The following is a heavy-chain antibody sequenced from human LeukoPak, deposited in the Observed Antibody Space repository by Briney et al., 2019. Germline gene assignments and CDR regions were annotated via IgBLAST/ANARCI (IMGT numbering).Heavy chain of an antibody. CDR2: INHSGNT. CDR1: GGSFSGYY. Sequence: SETLSLTCAVYGGSFSGYYWSWIRQPPGKGLEWIGEINHSGNTNYNPSLKSRVTISVDTSKNQFSLRLSSVTAAYTAVYYCASGARLAEYFQHWGQGTLVTVSS. J-gene: IGHJ1*01. V-gene: IGHV4-34*01. CDR3: ASGARLAEYFQH.